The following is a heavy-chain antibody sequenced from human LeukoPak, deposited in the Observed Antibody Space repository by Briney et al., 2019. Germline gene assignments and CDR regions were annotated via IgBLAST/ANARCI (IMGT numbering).Heavy chain of an antibody. CDR2: IKSKTDGGTT. J-gene: IGHJ4*02. D-gene: IGHD2-15*01. V-gene: IGHV3-15*01. Sequence: GGSLRLSCAASGFTFSNAWMSWVRQAPGKGLEWVGRIKSKTDGGTTDYAAPVKGRFTISRDDSKNTLYLQMNSLRTEDTAVYYCTTERGSSLQNYWGQGTLVTVSS. CDR3: TTERGSSLQNY. CDR1: GFTFSNAW.